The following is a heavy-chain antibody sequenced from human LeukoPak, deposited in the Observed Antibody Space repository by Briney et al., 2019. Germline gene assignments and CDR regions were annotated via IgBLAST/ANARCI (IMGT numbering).Heavy chain of an antibody. CDR2: INHSGST. CDR3: ARAGCSGGSCYPHYFDY. CDR1: GGSFSGYY. Sequence: SETLSLTCAVYGGSFSGYYWSWIRQPPGKGLEWIGGINHSGSTNYNPSLKSRVTISVDTSKNQFSLKLSSVTAADTAVYYCARAGCSGGSCYPHYFDYWGQGTLVTVSS. D-gene: IGHD2-15*01. J-gene: IGHJ4*02. V-gene: IGHV4-34*01.